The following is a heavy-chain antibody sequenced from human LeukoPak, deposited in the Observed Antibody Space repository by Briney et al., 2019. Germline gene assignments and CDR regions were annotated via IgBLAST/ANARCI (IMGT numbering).Heavy chain of an antibody. Sequence: PGGSLRLSCAASRFIFTDYGMSWVRQAPGKGLEWVSAIRGNAGTTYYADSVKGRFTISRDNSENTLYLQMNSLRAEDTAVYYCARGVGFSGYVDYWGQGTLVTVSS. CDR1: RFIFTDYG. J-gene: IGHJ4*02. CDR2: IRGNAGTT. CDR3: ARGVGFSGYVDY. D-gene: IGHD5-12*01. V-gene: IGHV3-23*01.